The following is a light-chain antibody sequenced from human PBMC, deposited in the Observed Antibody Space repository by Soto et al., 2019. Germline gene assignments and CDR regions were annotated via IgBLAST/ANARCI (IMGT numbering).Light chain of an antibody. CDR3: QKRINWAPALT. CDR1: QSVSSY. J-gene: IGKJ4*01. Sequence: EIVLTQSPATLSLSPGERATLSCRASQSVSSYLAWYQQKPGQAPRLLIYDASNRATGIPARFSGSGSGTVFTLTISSLKPEHFEDFDSQKRINWAPALTFGRGTKVEIK. V-gene: IGKV3-11*01. CDR2: DAS.